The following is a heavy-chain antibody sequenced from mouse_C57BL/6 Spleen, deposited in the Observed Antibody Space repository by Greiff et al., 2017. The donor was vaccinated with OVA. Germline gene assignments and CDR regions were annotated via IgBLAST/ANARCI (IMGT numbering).Heavy chain of an antibody. CDR1: GYTFTSYW. D-gene: IGHD2-2*01. CDR3: ARSYGYDPYYFDY. CDR2: IDPSDSYT. V-gene: IGHV1-69*01. Sequence: VQLQQPGAELVMPGASVKLSCKASGYTFTSYWMHWVKQRPGQGLEWIGEIDPSDSYTNYNQKFKGKSTLTVDKSSSTAYMQLSSLTSEDSAVYYSARSYGYDPYYFDYWGQGTTLTVSS. J-gene: IGHJ2*01.